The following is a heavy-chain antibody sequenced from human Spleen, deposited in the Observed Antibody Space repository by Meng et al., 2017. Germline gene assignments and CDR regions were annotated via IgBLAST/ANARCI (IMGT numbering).Heavy chain of an antibody. D-gene: IGHD3-9*01. CDR2: IHYSGSS. CDR1: DDSISSYY. Sequence: SETLSLTCTVSDDSISSYYWNWIRQPPGKGLEWIGDIHYSGSSNYNPSLKSRVTISVDTSKNHFSLKLNSVTAADTAIYYCARENVGLIRYFDWSREDESTAHYYYGMDVWGQGTAVTVSS. CDR3: ARENVGLIRYFDWSREDESTAHYYYGMDV. J-gene: IGHJ6*02. V-gene: IGHV4-59*01.